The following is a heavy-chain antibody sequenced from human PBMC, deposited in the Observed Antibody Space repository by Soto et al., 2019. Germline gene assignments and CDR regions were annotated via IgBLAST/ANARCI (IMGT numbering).Heavy chain of an antibody. V-gene: IGHV1-69*01. Sequence: QVQLVQSGAEVKKPGSSVKVSCKASGGTFSSYAISWVRQAPGQGLEWMGGIIPIFGTANYAQKFQGRVTITADESTSTAYMELSSLRSEDTAVYYCARGEDIVVVSAPLVRYYYYYYGMDVWGQGTTVTVSS. D-gene: IGHD2-2*01. J-gene: IGHJ6*02. CDR1: GGTFSSYA. CDR3: ARGEDIVVVSAPLVRYYYYYYGMDV. CDR2: IIPIFGTA.